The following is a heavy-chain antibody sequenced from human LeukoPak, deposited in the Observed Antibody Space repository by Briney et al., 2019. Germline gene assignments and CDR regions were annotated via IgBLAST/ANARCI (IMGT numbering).Heavy chain of an antibody. V-gene: IGHV3-74*01. D-gene: IGHD5-24*01. CDR2: INSDGSST. J-gene: IGHJ4*02. CDR1: GFTFSSYW. Sequence: GGSLRLSCAASGFTFSSYWMHWVRQAPGKGLVWVSRINSDGSSTSYADSVKGRFTISRDNAKNSLYLQMNSLRAEDTAVYYCVRPVGMATSGYWGQGTLVTVSS. CDR3: VRPVGMATSGY.